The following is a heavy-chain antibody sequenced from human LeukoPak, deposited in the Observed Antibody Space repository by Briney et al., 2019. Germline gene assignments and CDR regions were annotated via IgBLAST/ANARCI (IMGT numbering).Heavy chain of an antibody. J-gene: IGHJ4*02. CDR2: ISSSSSYI. CDR1: GFTFSSYS. D-gene: IGHD1-1*01. Sequence: GGSLRLSCAASGFTFSSYSMNWVRQAPGKGLEWVSSISSSSSYIYYADSVKGRFTISRDNAKNSLYLQMNSLRAEDTAVYYCAKDGHWNLKDFDYWGQGTLVTVSS. CDR3: AKDGHWNLKDFDY. V-gene: IGHV3-21*01.